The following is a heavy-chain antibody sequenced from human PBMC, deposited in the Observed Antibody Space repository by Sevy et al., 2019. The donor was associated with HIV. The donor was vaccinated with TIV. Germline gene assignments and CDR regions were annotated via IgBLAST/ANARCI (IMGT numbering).Heavy chain of an antibody. CDR3: ARLRWDLVVVPGATPGCYFDS. V-gene: IGHV4-59*08. CDR1: GDSINTYY. J-gene: IGHJ4*02. Sequence: SETLSLTCTVSGDSINTYYWSWIRLPPVKGLEWIGYVSHSGNTNYNPSLKSRVSMSVDTSTNQFSLKVKSVTAADTAVYYCARLRWDLVVVPGATPGCYFDSWGQGTLVTVSS. D-gene: IGHD2-2*02. CDR2: VSHSGNT.